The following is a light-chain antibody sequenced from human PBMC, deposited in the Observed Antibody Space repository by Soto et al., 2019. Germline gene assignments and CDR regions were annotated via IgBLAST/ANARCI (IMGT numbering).Light chain of an antibody. CDR2: DGS. Sequence: EIVLTQSPATLSLSPGERATLSCRASQSVSNYLAWYQQKPGQAPRLLIYDGSNRATGTPARFSGSGSGTDFTLTISSLEPEDFAVYYCQQRINWPPLTFGGGTKVDIK. V-gene: IGKV3-11*01. CDR3: QQRINWPPLT. J-gene: IGKJ4*01. CDR1: QSVSNY.